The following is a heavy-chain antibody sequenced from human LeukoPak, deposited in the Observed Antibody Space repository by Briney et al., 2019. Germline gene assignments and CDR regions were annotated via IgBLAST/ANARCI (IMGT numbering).Heavy chain of an antibody. CDR1: GGSISSGDYY. CDR2: IYYSGST. CDR3: ARVGGDYYDSSGYYPPIDP. J-gene: IGHJ5*02. D-gene: IGHD3-22*01. Sequence: PSQTLSLTCTVSGGSISSGDYYWSWIRQPPGKGLEWIGYIYYSGSTYYNPSLKSRVTISVDMSKNQFSLKLSSVTAADTAVYYCARVGGDYYDSSGYYPPIDPWGQGTLVTVSS. V-gene: IGHV4-30-4*08.